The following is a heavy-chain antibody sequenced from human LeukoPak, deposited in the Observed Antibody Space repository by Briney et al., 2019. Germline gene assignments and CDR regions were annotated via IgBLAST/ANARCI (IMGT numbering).Heavy chain of an antibody. Sequence: SETLSLTCAVYGGSFSGYYWSWIRQPPGKGLEWIGEINHSGSTNYNPSLKSRVTISVDTSKNQFSLKLSSVTAADTAVYYCARVVAGYYYYGTDVWGQGTTVTVSS. J-gene: IGHJ6*02. CDR2: INHSGST. CDR3: ARVVAGYYYYGTDV. V-gene: IGHV4-34*01. CDR1: GGSFSGYY. D-gene: IGHD2-15*01.